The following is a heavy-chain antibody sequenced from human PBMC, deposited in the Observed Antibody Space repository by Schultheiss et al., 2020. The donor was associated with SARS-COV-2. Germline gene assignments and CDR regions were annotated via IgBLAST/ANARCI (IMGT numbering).Heavy chain of an antibody. D-gene: IGHD4-17*01. CDR3: AKDKHALTGTTVFDY. CDR1: GFTFDDYA. Sequence: SLKISCAASGFTFDDYAMHWVRQAPGKGLEWVSGISWNSGSIGYADSVKGRFTISRDNAKNSLYLQMNSLRAEDTALYYCAKDKHALTGTTVFDYWGQGTLVTVSS. V-gene: IGHV3-9*01. J-gene: IGHJ4*02. CDR2: ISWNSGSI.